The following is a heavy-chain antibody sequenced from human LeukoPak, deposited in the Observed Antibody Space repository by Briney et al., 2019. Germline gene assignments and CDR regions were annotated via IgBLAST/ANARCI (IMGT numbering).Heavy chain of an antibody. CDR1: GFTFSSHA. D-gene: IGHD3-10*01. CDR3: ARGMVRGEGNYFDY. J-gene: IGHJ4*02. V-gene: IGHV3-23*01. CDR2: IRGDGATI. Sequence: PGGSLRLSCAASGFTFSSHAMPWVRQAPGGGREWVSAIRGDGATIFYGDSVKGRITVSRDNSKNTLYLQMNSLRAEDTAVYYCARGMVRGEGNYFDYWGQGTLVTVSS.